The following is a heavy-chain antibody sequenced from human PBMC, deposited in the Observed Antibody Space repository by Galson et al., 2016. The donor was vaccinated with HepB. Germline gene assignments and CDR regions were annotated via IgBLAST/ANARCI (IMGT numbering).Heavy chain of an antibody. J-gene: IGHJ1*01. D-gene: IGHD4-17*01. V-gene: IGHV3-23*01. Sequence: SLRLSCAVSGFTFSSYALTWVRQAPGEGLEWVSTISSGGTTYYADSVKGRFTISRDNSKNTLFLQMNSLRAEDTAIYYCSKDMVTTWTAKYFQHWGQGTLVTVSS. CDR3: SKDMVTTWTAKYFQH. CDR2: ISSGGTT. CDR1: GFTFSSYA.